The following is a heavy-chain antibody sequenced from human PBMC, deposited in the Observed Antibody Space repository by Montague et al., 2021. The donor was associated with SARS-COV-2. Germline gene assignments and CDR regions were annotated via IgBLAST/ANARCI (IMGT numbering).Heavy chain of an antibody. V-gene: IGHV4-4*02. CDR1: GGSISSSHW. Sequence: SETLSLTCAVSGGSISSSHWWSWVRQPPGKGLEWIGEIYHSGSTNYNPSLKSRVTISIDKSKNQFSLKLSSVTAADTAVYYCAREFRTYGYGGHYGYFDLWGQGTLVTVSS. D-gene: IGHD4-23*01. J-gene: IGHJ5*02. CDR3: AREFRTYGYGGHYGYFDL. CDR2: IYHSGST.